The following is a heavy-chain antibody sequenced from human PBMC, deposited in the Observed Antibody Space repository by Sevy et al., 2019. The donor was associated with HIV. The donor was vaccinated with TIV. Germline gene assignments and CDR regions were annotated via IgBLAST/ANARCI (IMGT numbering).Heavy chain of an antibody. V-gene: IGHV3-33*01. D-gene: IGHD1-26*01. CDR3: ARVYSGSYYHKRLRPAHGVDV. CDR1: GFTFSSYG. Sequence: GGSLRLSCAASGFTFSSYGMHWVRQAPGKGLEWVAVIWYDGSNKYYADSVKGRFTISRDNSKNTLYLQMNSLRAEDTAVYYCARVYSGSYYHKRLRPAHGVDVWGQGTTVTVSS. CDR2: IWYDGSNK. J-gene: IGHJ6*02.